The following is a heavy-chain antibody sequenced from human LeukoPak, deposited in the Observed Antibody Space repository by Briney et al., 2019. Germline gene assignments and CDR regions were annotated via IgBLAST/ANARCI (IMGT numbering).Heavy chain of an antibody. D-gene: IGHD3-10*01. V-gene: IGHV4-59*01. Sequence: SETLSLTCNVSGTSIKTYYWSWIRQPPGKGLEWIGYIFDRGTTNYNPSLESRVTISAETSKNQVSLKVKSVTAADTAVYYCARAGRSRGSMSFYYMDVWGKGATVTVSS. J-gene: IGHJ6*03. CDR1: GTSIKTYY. CDR3: ARAGRSRGSMSFYYMDV. CDR2: IFDRGTT.